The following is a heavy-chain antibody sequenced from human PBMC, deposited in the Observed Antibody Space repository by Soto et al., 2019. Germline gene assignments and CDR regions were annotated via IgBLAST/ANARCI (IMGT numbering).Heavy chain of an antibody. V-gene: IGHV4-30-4*01. J-gene: IGHJ5*02. D-gene: IGHD1-7*01. CDR1: GGSISSGDYY. CDR3: ARVGTTFNWFDP. Sequence: SESLSLTCTVSGGSISSGDYYWSWIRQPPGKGLEWIGYIYYSGSTYYNPSLKRRVTISVDTSKNQFSLKLSPVTAADAAVYDCARVGTTFNWFDPWGQGTRVSVCS. CDR2: IYYSGST.